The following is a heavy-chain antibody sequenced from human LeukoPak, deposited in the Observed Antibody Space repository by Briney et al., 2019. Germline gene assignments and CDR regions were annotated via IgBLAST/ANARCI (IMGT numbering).Heavy chain of an antibody. CDR1: GFTFSNYW. J-gene: IGHJ4*02. V-gene: IGHV3-7*02. Sequence: GGSLRLSCAASGFTFSNYWMTWVRQTPGQGLEWVANIKKDGGEEYYVDSVKGRFTISRDNSKNTLYLQMNSLRAEDTAVYYCARNYYDSSGYYYHDYWGQGTLVTVSS. CDR3: ARNYYDSSGYYYHDY. D-gene: IGHD3-22*01. CDR2: IKKDGGEE.